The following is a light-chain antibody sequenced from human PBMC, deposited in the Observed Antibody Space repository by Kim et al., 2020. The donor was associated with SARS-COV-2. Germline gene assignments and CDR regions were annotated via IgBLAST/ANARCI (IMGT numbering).Light chain of an antibody. Sequence: VTLSWFGGWSNIGTNYGVHWYQHLPGAAPKVIIYSNIRRPSGVPDRFSGSKSDTSASLVITGLRPEDEADYYCQSYDNNVNGWVFGGGTQLTVL. J-gene: IGLJ3*02. CDR1: WSNIGTNYG. V-gene: IGLV1-40*01. CDR3: QSYDNNVNGWV. CDR2: SNI.